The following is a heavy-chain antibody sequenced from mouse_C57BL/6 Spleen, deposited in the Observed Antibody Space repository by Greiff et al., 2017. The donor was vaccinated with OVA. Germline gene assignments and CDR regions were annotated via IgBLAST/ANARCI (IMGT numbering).Heavy chain of an antibody. CDR3: ARGDYYGSSSYAMDY. Sequence: EVKLQESGGGLVQPGGSLKLSCAASGFTFSDYYMYWVRQTPEKRLEWVAYISNGGGSTYYPDTVKGRFTISRDNAKNTLYLQMSRLKSEDTAMYYCARGDYYGSSSYAMDYWGQGTSVTVSS. J-gene: IGHJ4*01. V-gene: IGHV5-12*01. D-gene: IGHD1-1*01. CDR2: ISNGGGST. CDR1: GFTFSDYY.